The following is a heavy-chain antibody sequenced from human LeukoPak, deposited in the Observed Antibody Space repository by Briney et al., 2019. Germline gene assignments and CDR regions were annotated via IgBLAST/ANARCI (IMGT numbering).Heavy chain of an antibody. V-gene: IGHV3-66*01. Sequence: GGSLRLSCAASGFTVSSNYMSWVRQAPGKGLEWVSVIYSGGSTYYADSVKGRFTISRDNSKNTLYLQMNSLGAEDTAVYYCASSGYSSGWYEDFYYYYGMDVWGQGTTVTVSS. J-gene: IGHJ6*02. CDR3: ASSGYSSGWYEDFYYYYGMDV. CDR1: GFTVSSNY. CDR2: IYSGGST. D-gene: IGHD6-19*01.